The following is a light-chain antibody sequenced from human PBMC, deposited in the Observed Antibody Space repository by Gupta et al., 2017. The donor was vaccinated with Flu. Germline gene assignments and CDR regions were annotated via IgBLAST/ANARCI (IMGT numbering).Light chain of an antibody. CDR2: LGS. V-gene: IGKV2-28*01. J-gene: IGKJ2*01. CDR1: RRRRQSSSYKY. CDR3: RQYLPTPHT. Sequence: GTPAVPASIAARARRRRRQSSSYKYLAWYRQKPGQAPQLLIYLGSKRAPGVPHRFSGSGSGTDFTLKISRVEADDIGLYYCRQYLPTPHTFGQGTXLEIK.